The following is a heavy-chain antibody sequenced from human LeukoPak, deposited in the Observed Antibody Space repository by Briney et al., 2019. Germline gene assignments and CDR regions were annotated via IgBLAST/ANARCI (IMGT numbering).Heavy chain of an antibody. J-gene: IGHJ4*02. CDR2: ISGSGGST. V-gene: IGHV3-23*01. CDR3: AKDLSGGYSYGYFDY. CDR1: GFTFSSYG. Sequence: GGSLRLSCAASGFTFSSYGMSWVRQAPGKGLEWVSAISGSGGSTYYADSVKGRFTISRDNSKNTLYLQMNSLRAEDTAVYYCAKDLSGGYSYGYFDYWGQGTLVTVSS. D-gene: IGHD5-18*01.